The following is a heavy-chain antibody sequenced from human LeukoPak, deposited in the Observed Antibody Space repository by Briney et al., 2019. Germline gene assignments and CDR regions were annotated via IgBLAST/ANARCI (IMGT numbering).Heavy chain of an antibody. Sequence: PGGSLRLSCAASGFTFSSYAMSWVRQAPGKGLEWVSAISGSGGSTYYADSVKGRFTISRDNSKNTLYLQMNSLRAEDTAVYYCATNLEAYYYGSGSYDFYYYYGMDVWGQGTTVTVSS. D-gene: IGHD3-10*01. CDR2: ISGSGGST. V-gene: IGHV3-23*01. J-gene: IGHJ6*02. CDR1: GFTFSSYA. CDR3: ATNLEAYYYGSGSYDFYYYYGMDV.